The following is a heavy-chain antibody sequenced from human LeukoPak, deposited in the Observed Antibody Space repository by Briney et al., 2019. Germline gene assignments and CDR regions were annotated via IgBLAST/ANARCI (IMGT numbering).Heavy chain of an antibody. V-gene: IGHV4-31*03. CDR1: TGSISSGVYY. D-gene: IGHD1-26*01. J-gene: IGHJ4*02. Sequence: SQTLSLTCPVSTGSISSGVYYWSWIRQHPGKGLEWIGYIYYSGSTYYNPSLKSRVTISVDTSKNQFSLKLSSVTAADTAVYYCARAVGPTHFDYWGQGTLVTVSS. CDR3: ARAVGPTHFDY. CDR2: IYYSGST.